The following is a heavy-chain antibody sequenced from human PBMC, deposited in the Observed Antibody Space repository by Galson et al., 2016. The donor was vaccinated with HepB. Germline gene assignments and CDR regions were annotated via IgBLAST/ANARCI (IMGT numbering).Heavy chain of an antibody. CDR2: TYYKSRWYN. J-gene: IGHJ6*02. D-gene: IGHD2-15*01. Sequence: CAISGDSVSSNSAAWNWIRQSPSRGLEWLGRTYYKSRWYNDYAESVEGRITISPDTSKNQFSLHLDSVTPEDTAVYYCSRGSSAAPYYGVDVWGQGTTVTVAS. CDR3: SRGSSAAPYYGVDV. V-gene: IGHV6-1*01. CDR1: GDSVSSNSAA.